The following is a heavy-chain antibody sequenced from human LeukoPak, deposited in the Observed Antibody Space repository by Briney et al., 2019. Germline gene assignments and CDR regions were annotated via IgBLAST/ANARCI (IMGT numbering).Heavy chain of an antibody. Sequence: SETLSLTCTVSGASISSSGYYWTWVRQHPGKGLEWIGFIYNSGITHYNPSLKSRVTISVDTSKNQFSLKLSSVTAADTAVYYCARGYSSGWYNYWGQGTLVTVSS. CDR3: ARGYSSGWYNY. J-gene: IGHJ4*02. D-gene: IGHD6-19*01. CDR1: GASISSSGYY. CDR2: IYNSGIT. V-gene: IGHV4-61*08.